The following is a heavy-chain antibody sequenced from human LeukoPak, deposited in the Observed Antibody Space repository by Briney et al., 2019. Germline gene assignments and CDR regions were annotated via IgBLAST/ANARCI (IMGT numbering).Heavy chain of an antibody. D-gene: IGHD5-12*01. V-gene: IGHV4-31*03. Sequence: SQTLSLTCTVSGGSITSGGYYWSWIRQHPGKGLEWIGYIYHTGSTYYNASLKSRISISLDTSKNRFSLKVSSVTAADTAVYYCASAGYSGFDFSFDNWGQGTLVTVSS. CDR3: ASAGYSGFDFSFDN. CDR2: IYHTGST. CDR1: GGSITSGGYY. J-gene: IGHJ4*02.